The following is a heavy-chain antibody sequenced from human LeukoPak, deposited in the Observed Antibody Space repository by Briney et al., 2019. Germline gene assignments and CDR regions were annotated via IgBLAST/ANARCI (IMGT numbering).Heavy chain of an antibody. J-gene: IGHJ4*02. CDR3: ARAVGYCRGGSCYAYYFDY. Sequence: PGRSLRLSCAASGFTFSSYAMHWVRQAPGKGLEWVANIKEDGSEKYYVDSMKGRFTISRDNAKNTMSRDNAKNSLYLEMNSLRAEDTAVYYCARAVGYCRGGSCYAYYFDYWGQGTLVTVSS. CDR1: GFTFSSYA. V-gene: IGHV3-7*03. CDR2: IKEDGSEK. D-gene: IGHD2-15*01.